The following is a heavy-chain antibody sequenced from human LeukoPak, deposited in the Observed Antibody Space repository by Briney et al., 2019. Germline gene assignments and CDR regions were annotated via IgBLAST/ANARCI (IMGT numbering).Heavy chain of an antibody. Sequence: SVKVSCKASGGTFSSYAISWVRQAPGQGLEWMGGIIPIFGTANYAQKFQGRVTITTDEPTSTAYMELSSLRSEDTAVYFCARDGSGSDCFDYWGQGTPVTVSS. V-gene: IGHV1-69*05. D-gene: IGHD3-10*01. CDR3: ARDGSGSDCFDY. CDR1: GGTFSSYA. CDR2: IIPIFGTA. J-gene: IGHJ4*02.